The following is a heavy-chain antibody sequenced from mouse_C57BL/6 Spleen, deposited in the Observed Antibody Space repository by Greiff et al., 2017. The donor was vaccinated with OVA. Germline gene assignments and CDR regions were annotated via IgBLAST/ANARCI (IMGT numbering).Heavy chain of an antibody. V-gene: IGHV5-16*01. Sequence: EVQVVESEGGLVQPGSSMKLSCTASGFTFSDYYMAWVRQVPEKGLEWVANINYDGSSTYYLDSLKSRFIISRDNAKNILYLQMSSLKSEDTATYYCARGPDYYGSSYGSYYAMDYWGQGTSVTVSS. CDR1: GFTFSDYY. CDR3: ARGPDYYGSSYGSYYAMDY. D-gene: IGHD1-1*01. CDR2: INYDGSST. J-gene: IGHJ4*01.